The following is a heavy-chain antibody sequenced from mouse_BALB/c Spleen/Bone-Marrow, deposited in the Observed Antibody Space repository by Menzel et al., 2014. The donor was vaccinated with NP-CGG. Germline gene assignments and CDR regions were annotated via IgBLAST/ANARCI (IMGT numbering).Heavy chain of an antibody. CDR3: ARGRVFYGNLFDY. V-gene: IGHV1S81*02. CDR1: GYTFNSYW. D-gene: IGHD2-1*01. CDR2: INPSNGRT. J-gene: IGHJ2*01. Sequence: VKLMESGAELVKPGASVKLSCTASGYTFNSYWMHWVRRRPGQGLEWIGEINPSNGRTNYNERFKNKATLTVARSSSTAYMQLSSLTSGDSAVYFCARGRVFYGNLFDYWGQGTTLTVSS.